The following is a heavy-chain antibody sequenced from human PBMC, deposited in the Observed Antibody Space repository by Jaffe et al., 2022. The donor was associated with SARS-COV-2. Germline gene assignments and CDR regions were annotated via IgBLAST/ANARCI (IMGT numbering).Heavy chain of an antibody. Sequence: QVQLVQSGAEVKKPGASVKVSCKASGYTFTGYYMHWVRQAPGQGLEWMGRINPNSGGTNYAQKFQGRVTMTRDTSISTAYMELSRLRSDDTAVYYCARSGIPGVYYYDSSGYPNDAFDIWGQGTMVTVSS. CDR1: GYTFTGYY. J-gene: IGHJ3*02. D-gene: IGHD3-22*01. CDR2: INPNSGGT. CDR3: ARSGIPGVYYYDSSGYPNDAFDI. V-gene: IGHV1-2*06.